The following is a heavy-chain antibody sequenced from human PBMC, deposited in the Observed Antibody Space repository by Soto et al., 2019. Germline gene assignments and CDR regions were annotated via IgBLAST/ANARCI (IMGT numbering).Heavy chain of an antibody. Sequence: SETLSLTCTVSGGSISSYYWSWIRQPPGKGLEWIGYIYHSGSTNYNPSLKSRVTISVDTSKNQFSLKLSSVTAADTAVYYCARLIEEYCMDVWGKGTTVTVSS. D-gene: IGHD2-15*01. J-gene: IGHJ6*03. CDR2: IYHSGST. CDR3: ARLIEEYCMDV. CDR1: GGSISSYY. V-gene: IGHV4-59*01.